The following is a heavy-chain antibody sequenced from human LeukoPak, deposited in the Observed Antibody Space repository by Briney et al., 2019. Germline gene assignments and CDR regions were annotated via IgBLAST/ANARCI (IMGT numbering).Heavy chain of an antibody. CDR2: INHSGST. CDR1: GGSFSGYY. J-gene: IGHJ3*02. Sequence: KPSETLSLTCAVYGGSFSGYYWSWIRQPPGKGLEWIGEINHSGSTNYNPSLKSRVTISVDSSKHQFYLKLSSVTAADTAVYYCARGGYGDYFDAFDSWGQGTMVTVSS. D-gene: IGHD4-17*01. CDR3: ARGGYGDYFDAFDS. V-gene: IGHV4-34*01.